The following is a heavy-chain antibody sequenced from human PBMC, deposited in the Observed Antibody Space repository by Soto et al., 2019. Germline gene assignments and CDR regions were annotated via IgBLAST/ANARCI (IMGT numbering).Heavy chain of an antibody. CDR2: INHSGST. CDR3: ARGSRYGREITIFGVVTQPTRGYWFDP. V-gene: IGHV4-34*01. Sequence: SETLSLTCAVYGGSFSGYYWSWIRQPPGKGLEWIGEINHSGSTNYNPSLKSRVTISVDTSKNQFSLKLSSVTAADTAVYYCARGSRYGREITIFGVVTQPTRGYWFDPWGQGTLVTAPQ. D-gene: IGHD3-3*01. CDR1: GGSFSGYY. J-gene: IGHJ5*02.